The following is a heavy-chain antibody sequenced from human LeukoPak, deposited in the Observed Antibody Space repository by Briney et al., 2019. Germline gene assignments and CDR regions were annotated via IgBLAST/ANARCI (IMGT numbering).Heavy chain of an antibody. CDR1: GGSISSSSYY. V-gene: IGHV4-39*01. CDR3: ASLYGDYVDFDY. J-gene: IGHJ4*02. D-gene: IGHD4-17*01. Sequence: SETLSLTCTVSGGSISSSSYYWGWIRQPPGKGLEWIGSNYYSGSTYYNPSLKSRVTISVDTSKNQFSLKLSSVTAADTAVYYCASLYGDYVDFDYWGQGTLVTVSS. CDR2: NYYSGST.